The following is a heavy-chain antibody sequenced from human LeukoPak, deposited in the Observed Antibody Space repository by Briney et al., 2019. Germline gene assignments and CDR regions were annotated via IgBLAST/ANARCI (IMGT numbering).Heavy chain of an antibody. CDR3: ARGTVGSYWYFDL. Sequence: ASVKVSCKASGYIFTDYYLHWVRQAPGQGLEWMGWIKPESGRTHYAQKFQGGVTMTRDTSISTAYMELSRLRSDDTAVYYCARGTVGSYWYFDLWGRGTLVTVSS. V-gene: IGHV1-2*02. CDR1: GYIFTDYY. J-gene: IGHJ2*01. D-gene: IGHD1-26*01. CDR2: IKPESGRT.